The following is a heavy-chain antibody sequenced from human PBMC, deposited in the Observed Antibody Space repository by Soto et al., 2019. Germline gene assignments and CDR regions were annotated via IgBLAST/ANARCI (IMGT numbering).Heavy chain of an antibody. J-gene: IGHJ4*02. CDR3: VCRVPAYYGDYGHRYFGY. Sequence: GGSLRLSCAASGFTFSSYGMHWVRQAPGKGLEWVAVISYDGSNKYYADSVKGRFTISRDNSKNTLYMQMNSLRAEDTALYYYVCRVPAYYGDYGHRYFGYWGQGTLVTVSS. CDR2: ISYDGSNK. V-gene: IGHV3-30*03. D-gene: IGHD4-17*01. CDR1: GFTFSSYG.